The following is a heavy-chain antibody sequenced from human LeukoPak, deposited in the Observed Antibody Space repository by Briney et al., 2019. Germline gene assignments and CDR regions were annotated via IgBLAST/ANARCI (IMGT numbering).Heavy chain of an antibody. Sequence: GRSLRLSCAASGFTFDDYAMHWVRQAPGKGLEWVSGISWNSGSIGYADSVKGRFTISRDNSKNTLYLQMNSLRAEDTAVYYCARGVIEAAAIYPYYYYGMDVWGQGTTVTVSS. CDR2: ISWNSGSI. CDR1: GFTFDDYA. D-gene: IGHD3-10*01. J-gene: IGHJ6*02. V-gene: IGHV3-9*01. CDR3: ARGVIEAAAIYPYYYYGMDV.